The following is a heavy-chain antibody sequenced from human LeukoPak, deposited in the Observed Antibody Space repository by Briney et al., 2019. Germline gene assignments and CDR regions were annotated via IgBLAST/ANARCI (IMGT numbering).Heavy chain of an antibody. J-gene: IGHJ6*02. D-gene: IGHD3-3*01. Sequence: ASETLSLTCAVYGGSFSGYYWSWIRQPPGKGLEWIGEINHSGSTNYNPSLKSRVTISVDTSKNQFSLKLSSVTAADTAVYYCARDRFGVVIMNYYYYYGMDVWGQGTTATVSS. CDR3: ARDRFGVVIMNYYYYYGMDV. CDR2: INHSGST. V-gene: IGHV4-34*01. CDR1: GGSFSGYY.